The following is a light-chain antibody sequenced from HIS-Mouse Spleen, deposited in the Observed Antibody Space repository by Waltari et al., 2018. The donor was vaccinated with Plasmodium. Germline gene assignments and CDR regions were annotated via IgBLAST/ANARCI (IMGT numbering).Light chain of an antibody. J-gene: IGLJ2*01. CDR1: SSAVGGYNY. V-gene: IGLV2-8*01. CDR3: SSYAGSNNLV. Sequence: QSALTQPPSASGSPGQSVTISCPGTSSAVGGYNYVPWYQQHPAKAPKLMIYEVSKRPSGVPDRFSGSKSGNTASLTVSGLQAEDEADYYCSSYAGSNNLVFGGGTKLTVL. CDR2: EVS.